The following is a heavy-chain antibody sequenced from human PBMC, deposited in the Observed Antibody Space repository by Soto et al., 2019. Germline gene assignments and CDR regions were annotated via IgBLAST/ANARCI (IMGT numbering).Heavy chain of an antibody. CDR2: ISAYNGNT. CDR1: GYTFTSYG. Sequence: QVHLVQSGADVKIPGASVKVSRKASGYTFTSYGITWVRQAPGQGLEWMGWISAYNGNTNYAQKLQGRVTLTTDTSTGTAYMELSSLRSDDTALYYCARIAVIGGRFFDYWSQGTLVTVSP. V-gene: IGHV1-18*01. D-gene: IGHD6-19*01. CDR3: ARIAVIGGRFFDY. J-gene: IGHJ4*02.